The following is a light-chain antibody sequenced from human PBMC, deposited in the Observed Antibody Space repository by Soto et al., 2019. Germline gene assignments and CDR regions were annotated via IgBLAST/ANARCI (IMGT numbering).Light chain of an antibody. CDR3: RSYTNSNTPLYV. V-gene: IGLV2-14*01. CDR2: EVS. Sequence: QSVLTQPASVSGSPGQSITISCTGTSSDTAGYNYVSWYQQHPGKAPKLMIYEVSNRPSGVSNRFSGSQSGNTASLTISGLQAEDEANYYCRSYTNSNTPLYVFGTGTKVTVL. CDR1: SSDTAGYNY. J-gene: IGLJ1*01.